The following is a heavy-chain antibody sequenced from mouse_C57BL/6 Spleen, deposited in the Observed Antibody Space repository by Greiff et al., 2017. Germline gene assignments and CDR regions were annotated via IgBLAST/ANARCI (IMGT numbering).Heavy chain of an antibody. V-gene: IGHV1-59*01. Sequence: QVQLQQPGAELVRPGTSVKLSCKASGYTFTSYWMHWVKQRPGQGLEWIGVIDPSDSYTNYNQKFKGKATLTVDTSSSTAYMQLSSLTSEDSAVYYCARGDYDGSSYVGYFDVWGTGTTVTVSS. CDR1: GYTFTSYW. J-gene: IGHJ1*03. D-gene: IGHD1-1*01. CDR2: IDPSDSYT. CDR3: ARGDYDGSSYVGYFDV.